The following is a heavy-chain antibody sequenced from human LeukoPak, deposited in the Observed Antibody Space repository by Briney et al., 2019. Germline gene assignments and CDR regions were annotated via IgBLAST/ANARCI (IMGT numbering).Heavy chain of an antibody. D-gene: IGHD6-19*01. CDR2: ISSSGSGI. CDR1: GFTFSSYE. J-gene: IGHJ4*02. V-gene: IGHV3-48*03. Sequence: AGGSLRLSCAASGFTFSSYEMNWVRQAPGKGLEWVSYISSSGSGIYYADSVKGRFTVSRDNAKNCLYLQMNSLRAEDTGVYYCARDRNIAVAAGGYWGQGTLVTVSS. CDR3: ARDRNIAVAAGGY.